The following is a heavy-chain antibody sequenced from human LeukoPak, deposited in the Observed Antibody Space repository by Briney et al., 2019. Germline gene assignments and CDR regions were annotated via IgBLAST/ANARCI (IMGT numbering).Heavy chain of an antibody. CDR1: GGSISSYY. D-gene: IGHD4-17*01. J-gene: IGHJ6*03. CDR2: IYYSGST. Sequence: SETLSLTCTVSGGSISSYYWSWIRQPPGKGLEWIGYIYYSGSTNYNPSLKSRVTISVDTSKNQFSLKLSSVTAADTAVYYCARHWGDYGYYYYYMDVWGKGTTVTISS. V-gene: IGHV4-59*08. CDR3: ARHWGDYGYYYYYMDV.